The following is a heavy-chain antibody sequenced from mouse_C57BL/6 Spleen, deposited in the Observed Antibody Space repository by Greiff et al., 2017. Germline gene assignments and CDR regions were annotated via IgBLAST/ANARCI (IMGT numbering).Heavy chain of an antibody. Sequence: QVQLQQSGPELVKPGASVKISCKASGYAFSSSWMNWVKQRPGKGLEWIVRIYPGDGDTNYNGKFKGKATLTADKSSSTAYMQLSSLTSEDSAVYFCARRDGCSTCALDYWGQGTSVTVSA. CDR2: IYPGDGDT. CDR1: GYAFSSSW. D-gene: IGHD3-3*01. CDR3: ARRDGCSTCALDY. V-gene: IGHV1-82*01. J-gene: IGHJ4*01.